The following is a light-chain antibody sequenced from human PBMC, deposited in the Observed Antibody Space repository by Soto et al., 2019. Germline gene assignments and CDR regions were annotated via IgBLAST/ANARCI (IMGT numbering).Light chain of an antibody. CDR3: TSYTSSSGYV. J-gene: IGLJ1*01. V-gene: IGLV2-14*01. CDR1: HSDVGAYNY. Sequence: SVLTQPVSVSWAPGPSVTLSFPRNHSDVGAYNYVYWYRQHPGKAPKLIIYDVSNRPSGVSNRFSGSKSGNTASLIISGLQAEDEADYYCTSYTSSSGYVFGTGTKVTVL. CDR2: DVS.